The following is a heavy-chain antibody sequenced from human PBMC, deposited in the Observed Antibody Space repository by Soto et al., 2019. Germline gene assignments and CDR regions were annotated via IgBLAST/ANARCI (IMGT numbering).Heavy chain of an antibody. CDR1: GFTFDDYA. Sequence: GGSLRLSCAASGFTFDDYAMHWVRQAPGKGLEWVSGISWNSGSIGYADSVKGRFTISRDNAKNSLYLQMNSLRAEDTALYYCAKGAFSSPPAHFDYWGQGTLVTVSS. D-gene: IGHD6-19*01. CDR3: AKGAFSSPPAHFDY. J-gene: IGHJ4*02. CDR2: ISWNSGSI. V-gene: IGHV3-9*01.